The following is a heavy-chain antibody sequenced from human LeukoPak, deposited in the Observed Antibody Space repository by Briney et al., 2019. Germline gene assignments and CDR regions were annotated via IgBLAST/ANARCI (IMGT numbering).Heavy chain of an antibody. CDR1: GYTFTSYG. V-gene: IGHV1-18*01. CDR2: ISAYNGNT. D-gene: IGHD2-2*01. J-gene: IGHJ6*03. CDR3: ARESLHCSSTSCYSYYYYMDV. Sequence: ASVKVSCKASGYTFTSYGISWVRQAPGQGLEWMGWISAYNGNTNYAQKHQGRVTMTTDTSTSTAYMELRSLRSDDTAVYYCARESLHCSSTSCYSYYYYMDVWGKGTTVTVSS.